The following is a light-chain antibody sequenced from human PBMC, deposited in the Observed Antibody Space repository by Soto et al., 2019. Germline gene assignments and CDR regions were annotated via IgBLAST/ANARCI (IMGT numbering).Light chain of an antibody. Sequence: QSALTQPASVSGSPGQSITISCTGTSSDVGRNNLVSWYQQHPGKAPKLMIYEVSKRPSEVSNRFSGSKSGNTASLTISGLQAEDEADYYNCSYAGITRVFGGGTKVTVL. CDR1: SSDVGRNNL. CDR3: CSYAGITRV. CDR2: EVS. J-gene: IGLJ3*02. V-gene: IGLV2-23*02.